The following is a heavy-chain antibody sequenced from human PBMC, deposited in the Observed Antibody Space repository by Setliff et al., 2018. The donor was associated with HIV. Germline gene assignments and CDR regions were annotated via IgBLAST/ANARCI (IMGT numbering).Heavy chain of an antibody. V-gene: IGHV4-31*02. J-gene: IGHJ4*02. CDR1: GFTFSSYG. CDR2: IYFIGST. Sequence: LRLSCAASGFTFSSYGMHWVRQHPGKGLEWIGYIYFIGSTYYNPSLKSRVTISVDTSKNQFSLKVNSVTAADTAVYYCARSTRLFDYWGQGTLVTVSS. CDR3: ARSTRLFDY.